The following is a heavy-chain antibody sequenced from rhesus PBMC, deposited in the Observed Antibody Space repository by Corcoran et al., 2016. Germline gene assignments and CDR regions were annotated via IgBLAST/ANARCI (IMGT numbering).Heavy chain of an antibody. J-gene: IGHJ5-1*01. Sequence: QVQLQESGPGGVKPSETLSLPCAVPGYSISGGYGGNWIRRPPGPGLGGSGYIDYSCNTNYNPSLKSRVTISKDTSKNQFSLKLSSVTAADTAVYYCTRDHTLASTMGRCRFDVWGPGVLVTVSS. V-gene: IGHV4-127*01. D-gene: IGHD2-33*01. CDR3: TRDHTLASTMGRCRFDV. CDR1: GYSISGGYG. CDR2: IDYSCNT.